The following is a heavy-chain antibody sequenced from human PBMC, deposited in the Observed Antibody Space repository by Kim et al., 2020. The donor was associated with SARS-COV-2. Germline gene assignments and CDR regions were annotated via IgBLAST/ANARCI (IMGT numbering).Heavy chain of an antibody. Sequence: YADSVKGRFTISRDNSKRSLYLEMHGLGTEDSGLYYCAKDQGGYRGLDFWGQGTLVTVSS. D-gene: IGHD1-26*01. J-gene: IGHJ4*02. V-gene: IGHV3-43*01. CDR3: AKDQGGYRGLDF.